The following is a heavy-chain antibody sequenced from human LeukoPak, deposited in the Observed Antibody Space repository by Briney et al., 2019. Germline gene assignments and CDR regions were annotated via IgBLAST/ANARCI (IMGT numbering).Heavy chain of an antibody. CDR3: ARDRRTHLWVGYCDY. V-gene: IGHV3-30*04. CDR1: GFAFTDYV. Sequence: GGSLRLSCAASGFAFTDYVIHWVRQAPGKGLEWVAVISSDARNEYYADSVKGRFTISRDNSKQSLYLQMNSLRAEDTAVYYCARDRRTHLWVGYCDYWGQGTLVTVSS. J-gene: IGHJ4*02. D-gene: IGHD5-18*01. CDR2: ISSDARNE.